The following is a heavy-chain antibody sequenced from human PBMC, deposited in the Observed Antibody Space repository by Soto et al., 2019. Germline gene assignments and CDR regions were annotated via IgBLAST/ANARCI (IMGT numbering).Heavy chain of an antibody. Sequence: QVQLVESGGGVVQPGRSLRLSCAVSGFIFSSHGMHWVRQAPGKGLEWVAVIWNDGSNKYYADSVKGRFTISRDNSKNPLYMQKNSLRAEDTAVYYCVRDPNSGSYQDYWGQGTLVTVSS. CDR3: VRDPNSGSYQDY. CDR1: GFIFSSHG. J-gene: IGHJ4*02. D-gene: IGHD1-26*01. V-gene: IGHV3-33*01. CDR2: IWNDGSNK.